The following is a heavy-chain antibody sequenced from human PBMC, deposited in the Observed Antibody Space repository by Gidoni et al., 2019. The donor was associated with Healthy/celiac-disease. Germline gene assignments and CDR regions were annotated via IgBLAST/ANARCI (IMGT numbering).Heavy chain of an antibody. J-gene: IGHJ4*02. CDR2: ISGSGGST. V-gene: IGHV3-23*01. D-gene: IGHD5-12*01. CDR1: GFTFSSYA. CDR3: AKKLGMATID. Sequence: EVQLLESGGGFVQPGGSLRLSCAASGFTFSSYAMSWVRQAPGKGRGWVSAISGSGGSTYNAEAVKGRFTISRDNSKNTLYLQMNSLRAEDTAVYYCAKKLGMATIDWGQGTLVTVSS.